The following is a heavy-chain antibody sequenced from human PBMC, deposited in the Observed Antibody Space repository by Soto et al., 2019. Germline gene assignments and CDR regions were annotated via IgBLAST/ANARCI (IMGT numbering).Heavy chain of an antibody. V-gene: IGHV1-3*01. Sequence: ASVKVSCKASGYTFTSYATHWVRQAPGQRLEWMGWINAGNGNTKYSQKFQGRVTITRDTSASTAYMELSSLRSEDTAVYYCARGKRNCSGGSCYSWYMDVWGKGTTVTVSS. CDR3: ARGKRNCSGGSCYSWYMDV. D-gene: IGHD2-15*01. CDR1: GYTFTSYA. J-gene: IGHJ6*03. CDR2: INAGNGNT.